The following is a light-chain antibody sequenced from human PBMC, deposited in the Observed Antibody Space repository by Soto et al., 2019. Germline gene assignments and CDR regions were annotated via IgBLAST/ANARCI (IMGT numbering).Light chain of an antibody. J-gene: IGKJ3*01. CDR2: DAS. CDR1: RSISKN. V-gene: IGKV3-15*01. CDR3: QQYDDWPGVT. Sequence: EIVMTQSPASLCVSPGERATLSCRASRSISKNLAWYQQKPGQSPRFLIYDASTRATGIPARFSGSGSGTDFTLTISSLQSEDSATCYCQQYDDWPGVTFGPGTKVEIK.